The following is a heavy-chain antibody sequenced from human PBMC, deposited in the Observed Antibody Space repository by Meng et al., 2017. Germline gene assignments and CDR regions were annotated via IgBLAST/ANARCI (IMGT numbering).Heavy chain of an antibody. CDR2: MKSNVDGGTV. CDR1: GFTFSNAW. J-gene: IGHJ4*01. CDR3: SGHVDY. V-gene: IGHV3-15*01. Sequence: QLVEYGVGFIKPGGFLRLSCAASGFTFSNAWMTWVRQAPGKGLEWIGRMKSNVDGGTVDYAAAVKGRFFISRDDSENTFYLQMNSLKTEDTAVYYCSGHVDYWGHGTLVTVSS.